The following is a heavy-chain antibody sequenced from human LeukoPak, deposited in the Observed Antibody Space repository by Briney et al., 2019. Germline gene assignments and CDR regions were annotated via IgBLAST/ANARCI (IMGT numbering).Heavy chain of an antibody. CDR1: GVTFSSYS. D-gene: IGHD6-6*01. CDR3: AREREQLVRWFDY. Sequence: GGSLRLSCAASGVTFSSYSMNWVRQAPGKGLEWVSSISSSSSYIYYADSVKGRFTISRDNAKNSLYLQMNSLRAEDTAVYYCAREREQLVRWFDYWGQGTLVTVSS. J-gene: IGHJ4*02. V-gene: IGHV3-21*01. CDR2: ISSSSSYI.